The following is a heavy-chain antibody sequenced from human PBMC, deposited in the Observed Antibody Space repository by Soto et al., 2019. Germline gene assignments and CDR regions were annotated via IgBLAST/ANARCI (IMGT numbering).Heavy chain of an antibody. Sequence: SETLSLTGTVSGGSMSGSFWSWIRQPPGKGLEWIGYIYYSGSTDYNPSLKSRVTISVDTSKNQFSLKLTSVTAADTAVYYCARGAGYSSSWPFDPWGQGTLVTVSS. V-gene: IGHV4-59*01. CDR2: IYYSGST. CDR3: ARGAGYSSSWPFDP. CDR1: GGSMSGSF. D-gene: IGHD6-13*01. J-gene: IGHJ5*02.